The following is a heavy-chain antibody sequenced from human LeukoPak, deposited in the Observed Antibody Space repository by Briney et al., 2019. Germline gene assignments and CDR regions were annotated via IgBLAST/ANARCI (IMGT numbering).Heavy chain of an antibody. V-gene: IGHV4-59*01. Sequence: PSETLSLTCTVSGGSISSYYWSWIRQPPGKGLEWIGYIYYSGSTNYNPSLKSRVTISVDTSKNQFSLKLSSVTAADTAVYYCARGGYHGADLDYWGQGTLVTVSS. CDR1: GGSISSYY. J-gene: IGHJ4*02. D-gene: IGHD4-17*01. CDR2: IYYSGST. CDR3: ARGGYHGADLDY.